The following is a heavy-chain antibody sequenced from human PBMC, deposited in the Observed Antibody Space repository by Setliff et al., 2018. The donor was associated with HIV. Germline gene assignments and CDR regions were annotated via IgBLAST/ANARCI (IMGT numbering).Heavy chain of an antibody. J-gene: IGHJ3*02. CDR1: GYTFTAYY. D-gene: IGHD2-8*01. V-gene: IGHV1-2*06. CDR3: ATKVYCTNGVCLDAFDM. Sequence: GASVKVSCKASGYTFTAYYMHWVRQAPGQGLEWMGRINPNSGGTDYAQKFQGRVTMTRDTSISTAYMELGRLRSDDTAVYYCATKVYCTNGVCLDAFDMWGQGTMVTVSS. CDR2: INPNSGGT.